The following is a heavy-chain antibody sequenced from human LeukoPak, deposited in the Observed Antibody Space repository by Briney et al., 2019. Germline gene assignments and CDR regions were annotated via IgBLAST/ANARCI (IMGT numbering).Heavy chain of an antibody. CDR1: GGSISSYY. D-gene: IGHD6-19*01. V-gene: IGHV4-59*01. Sequence: LETLSLTCTVSGGSISSYYWNWIRQPPGKGLEWIGYIYYSGSTSYNPSLKSRVTISVDTSKNQFSLKLSSVTAADTAVYHCARGSSSGWFLGDVWGKGTTVTVSS. J-gene: IGHJ6*04. CDR3: ARGSSSGWFLGDV. CDR2: IYYSGST.